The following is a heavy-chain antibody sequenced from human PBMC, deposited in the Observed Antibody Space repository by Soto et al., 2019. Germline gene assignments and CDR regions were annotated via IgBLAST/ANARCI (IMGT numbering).Heavy chain of an antibody. Sequence: ASVKVSCKASGYTFTNYAMHWVRQAPGQRLEWMGWINAGNGNTKYSQKFQGRVTISRDTSASTAYMELSSLRSEDTAVYYCAVGIAAAGIVWFDPWGQGTLVTVSS. J-gene: IGHJ5*02. CDR3: AVGIAAAGIVWFDP. D-gene: IGHD6-13*01. CDR2: INAGNGNT. CDR1: GYTFTNYA. V-gene: IGHV1-3*01.